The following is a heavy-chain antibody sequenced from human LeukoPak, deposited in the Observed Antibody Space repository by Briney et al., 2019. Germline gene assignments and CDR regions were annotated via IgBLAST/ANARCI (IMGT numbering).Heavy chain of an antibody. D-gene: IGHD1-26*01. CDR3: ASGGHSGSYVFDY. CDR1: GGTFSSYA. V-gene: IGHV1-69*04. J-gene: IGHJ4*02. CDR2: IILIFGIA. Sequence: SVKVSCKASGGTFSSYAISWVRQAPGQGLEWMGRIILIFGIANYAQKFQGRVTITADKSTSTAYMELSSLRSEDTAVYYCASGGHSGSYVFDYWGQGTLVTVSS.